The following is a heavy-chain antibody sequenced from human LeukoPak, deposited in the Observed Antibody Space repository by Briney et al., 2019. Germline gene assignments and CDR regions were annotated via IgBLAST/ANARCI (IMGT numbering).Heavy chain of an antibody. CDR2: INHSGST. V-gene: IGHV4-34*01. D-gene: IGHD3-10*01. CDR1: GGSFSGYY. J-gene: IGHJ4*02. CDR3: ARARYYYGSGSYYDY. Sequence: SETLSLTCAVYGGSFSGYYWSWIRQSPGKGLEWSGEINHSGSTNYNPSLKSRVTISVDTSKNQFSLKLSSVTAADTAVYYCARARYYYGSGSYYDYWGQGTLVTVSS.